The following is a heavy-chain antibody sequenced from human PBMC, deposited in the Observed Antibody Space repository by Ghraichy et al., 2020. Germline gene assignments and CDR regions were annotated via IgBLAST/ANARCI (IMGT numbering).Heavy chain of an antibody. V-gene: IGHV3-23*01. J-gene: IGHJ4*02. CDR1: GFTFSSYA. D-gene: IGHD3-22*01. Sequence: LSLTCAASGFTFSSYAMSWVRQAPGKGLEWVSAISGSGGSTYYADSVKGRFTISRDYSKNTLYLQMNSLRAEDTAVYYCAKDAQYYYDSSGYEVFDYWGQGTLVTVSS. CDR2: ISGSGGST. CDR3: AKDAQYYYDSSGYEVFDY.